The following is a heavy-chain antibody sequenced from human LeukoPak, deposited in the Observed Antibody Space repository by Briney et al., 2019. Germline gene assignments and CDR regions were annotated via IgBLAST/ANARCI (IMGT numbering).Heavy chain of an antibody. CDR2: IKKDGSET. CDR3: ARGAVAGTDYFDY. D-gene: IGHD6-19*01. J-gene: IGHJ4*02. Sequence: GGSLRLSCAASGFTFSTSWMSWVRQVPGKGLEWVANIKKDGSETYYVDSVKGRFTISRDNAKNSLYLQMNSLRAEDTAVYYCARGAVAGTDYFDYWGQGTLVTVSS. V-gene: IGHV3-7*03. CDR1: GFTFSTSW.